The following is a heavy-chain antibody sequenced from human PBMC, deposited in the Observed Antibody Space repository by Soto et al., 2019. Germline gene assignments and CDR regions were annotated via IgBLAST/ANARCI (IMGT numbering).Heavy chain of an antibody. D-gene: IGHD3-3*01. Sequence: GGTLRLSCAASGFTFSSYGMHWVRQAPGKGLEWVAVIWYDGSNKYYADSVKGRFTISRDNSKNTLYLQMNSLRAEDTAVYYCASGCWSEVGYYYGMDVWGQGTTLTVSS. V-gene: IGHV3-33*01. CDR2: IWYDGSNK. CDR3: ASGCWSEVGYYYGMDV. J-gene: IGHJ6*02. CDR1: GFTFSSYG.